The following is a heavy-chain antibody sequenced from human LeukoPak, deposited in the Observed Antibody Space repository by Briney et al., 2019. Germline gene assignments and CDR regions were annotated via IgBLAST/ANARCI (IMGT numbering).Heavy chain of an antibody. CDR3: ARLGARQMLED. D-gene: IGHD3-16*01. CDR1: AFTFCSYW. Sequence: GGSLRLSCAASAFTFCSYWMSWVRPAPGKGLEWVANIKQDGGQIYYLESVKGRFTVSRDNAKNSLYLHMNSLRAEDTAVYYCARLGARQMLEDWGQGTLVTVSS. J-gene: IGHJ4*02. V-gene: IGHV3-7*01. CDR2: IKQDGGQI.